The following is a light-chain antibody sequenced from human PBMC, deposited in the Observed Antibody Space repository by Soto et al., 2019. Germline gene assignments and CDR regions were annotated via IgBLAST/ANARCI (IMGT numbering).Light chain of an antibody. V-gene: IGLV2-14*01. CDR3: SSYTSDNTPV. Sequence: QSALTQPASVSGSPGQSITIPCTGTSSDVGGYDFVSWFQQHPGKAPKLIIFEVNNRLSGVSNRFSGSKSGNTAFLTISGLQAEDEADYYCSSYTSDNTPVFGGGTKLTVL. CDR2: EVN. J-gene: IGLJ2*01. CDR1: SSDVGGYDF.